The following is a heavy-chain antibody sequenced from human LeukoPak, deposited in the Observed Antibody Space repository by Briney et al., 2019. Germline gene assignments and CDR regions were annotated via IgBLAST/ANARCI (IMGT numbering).Heavy chain of an antibody. CDR3: ARDDASSSFTY. Sequence: GGSLRLSCAASGFRFRDYWMDWLRQAPGMGLECVASIKPDGSQRDYVDSVKGRFTIPRDNAQSSLYLQMNSLRVEDTAVYYCARDDASSSFTYWGQGALVTVSS. CDR2: IKPDGSQR. D-gene: IGHD3-16*01. CDR1: GFRFRDYW. J-gene: IGHJ4*02. V-gene: IGHV3-7*01.